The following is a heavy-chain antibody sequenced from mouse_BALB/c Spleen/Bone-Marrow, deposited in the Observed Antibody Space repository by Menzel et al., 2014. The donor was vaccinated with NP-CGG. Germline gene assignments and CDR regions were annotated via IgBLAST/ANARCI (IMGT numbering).Heavy chain of an antibody. CDR1: GYTFTDYA. CDR2: ISTYYGDA. D-gene: IGHD2-1*01. CDR3: TRWLGRNGNYDRDMDF. V-gene: IGHV1S137*01. J-gene: IGHJ4*01. Sequence: QVQLQQSGAELVRPGVSVKISCKGSGYTFTDYAMHWVKQSHAKSLEWIGVISTYYGDANYNQKFKGKATMTVDKSSSTAYIELVRQKTEDSAIYYGTRWLGRNGNYDRDMDFWGQGTSVTVSS.